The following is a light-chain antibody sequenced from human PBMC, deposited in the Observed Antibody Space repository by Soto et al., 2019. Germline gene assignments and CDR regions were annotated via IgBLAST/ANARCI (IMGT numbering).Light chain of an antibody. CDR2: EVT. J-gene: IGLJ1*01. CDR1: SSDVGGYNY. V-gene: IGLV2-14*01. Sequence: QSALTQPASVSGSPGQSITISCTGTSSDVGGYNYVSWYQQHPGKAPKLMIYEVTHRPSRVSNRFSGSKSGNTASLTISGLQAEDEADYYCSSYTSSSTLVFGTGTKVTVL. CDR3: SSYTSSSTLV.